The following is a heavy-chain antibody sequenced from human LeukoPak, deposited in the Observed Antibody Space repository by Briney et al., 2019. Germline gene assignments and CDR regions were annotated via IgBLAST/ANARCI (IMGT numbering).Heavy chain of an antibody. CDR3: AREIDY. Sequence: GVSLRLSCAASGFTFSNYWMSWVRQAPGKGLEWVANIKQDGSERYYVDSVKGRFAISRDNAKNSLYLQMNSLRAEDTAVYYCAREIDYWGQGTLVTVSS. V-gene: IGHV3-7*05. J-gene: IGHJ4*02. CDR1: GFTFSNYW. CDR2: IKQDGSER.